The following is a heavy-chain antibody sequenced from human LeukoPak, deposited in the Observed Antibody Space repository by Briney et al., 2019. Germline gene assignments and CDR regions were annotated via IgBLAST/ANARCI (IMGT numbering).Heavy chain of an antibody. CDR3: ARDGPGYCSSTSCYKSLYAFDI. Sequence: QPGGSLRLSCAASGFTFSSYGMHWVRQAPGKGLEWVAVIWYDGSNKYYADSVKGRFTISRDNSKNTLYLQMNSLRAEDTAVYYCARDGPGYCSSTSCYKSLYAFDIWGQGTMVTVSS. D-gene: IGHD2-2*02. V-gene: IGHV3-33*01. CDR1: GFTFSSYG. CDR2: IWYDGSNK. J-gene: IGHJ3*02.